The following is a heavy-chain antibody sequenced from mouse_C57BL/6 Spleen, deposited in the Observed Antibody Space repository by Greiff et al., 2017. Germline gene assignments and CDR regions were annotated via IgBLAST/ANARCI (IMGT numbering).Heavy chain of an antibody. CDR3: ARSPTVVAHWYFDV. D-gene: IGHD1-1*01. CDR2: INPSRGST. CDR1: GYTFTSYT. Sequence: VQLQQSGAELARPGASVKMSCKASGYTFTSYTMHWVQQRPGQGLEWIGYINPSRGSTKYNQKFKDKATLTADKSSSTAYMQLSSLTSEDSAVYYCARSPTVVAHWYFDVWGTGTTVTVSS. V-gene: IGHV1-4*01. J-gene: IGHJ1*03.